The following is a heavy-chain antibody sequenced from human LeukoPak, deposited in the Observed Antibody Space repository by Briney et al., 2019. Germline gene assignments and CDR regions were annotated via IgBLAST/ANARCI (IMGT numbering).Heavy chain of an antibody. CDR1: GFTFSAYS. D-gene: IGHD3-9*01. J-gene: IGHJ3*02. Sequence: GGSLRLSCAASGFTFSAYSMNWVRQAPGQGLEWVSSITSSSSSTYYSDSVKGRFTISRDNAKNSLYLQMNILRAEDTAVYFCARFETCQCDDVFDIWGQGTMVTVSS. CDR2: ITSSSSST. CDR3: ARFETCQCDDVFDI. V-gene: IGHV3-21*01.